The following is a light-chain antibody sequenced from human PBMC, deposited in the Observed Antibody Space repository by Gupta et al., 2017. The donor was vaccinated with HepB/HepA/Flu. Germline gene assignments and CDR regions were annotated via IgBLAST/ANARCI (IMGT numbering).Light chain of an antibody. Sequence: DIQMTQSTSSLSASVGDRVTITCRANQSISNYLNSYQQKPGKAPKVLIYVTSRLKSGVPSRFSGSSFSRAFTLTIISRLPADFVTYYCYQKYSSLRPFGPGTKVEIK. J-gene: IGKJ1*01. CDR1: QSISNY. V-gene: IGKV1-39*01. CDR2: VTS. CDR3: YQKYSSLRP.